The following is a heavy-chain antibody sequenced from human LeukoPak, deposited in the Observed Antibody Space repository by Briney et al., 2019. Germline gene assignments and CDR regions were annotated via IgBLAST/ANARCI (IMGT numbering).Heavy chain of an antibody. D-gene: IGHD3-10*01. Sequence: GGSLRLSCAASGFTFSSFGMHWVRQAPGKGLEWVAAIWSDGSNKYYADSVKGRFTISRDNSKDTLYLQMNSLRAEDTAVYYCASESMVRGVIIPDYYYGMDVWGQGTTVTVSS. V-gene: IGHV3-33*01. CDR1: GFTFSSFG. J-gene: IGHJ6*02. CDR2: IWSDGSNK. CDR3: ASESMVRGVIIPDYYYGMDV.